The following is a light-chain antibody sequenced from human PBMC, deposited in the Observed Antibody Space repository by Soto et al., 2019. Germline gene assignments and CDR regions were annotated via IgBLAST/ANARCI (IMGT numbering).Light chain of an antibody. Sequence: EIVLTQSPGTLSLSPGERATLSCRASQSVSSSYLAWYQQKPGQAPRLLIYGASSRATGIPDRFSSSGSGTDFTLTISRLEPEDFADYYCQQYGSSPWTFGQGKKVEIK. CDR2: GAS. V-gene: IGKV3-20*01. J-gene: IGKJ1*01. CDR3: QQYGSSPWT. CDR1: QSVSSSY.